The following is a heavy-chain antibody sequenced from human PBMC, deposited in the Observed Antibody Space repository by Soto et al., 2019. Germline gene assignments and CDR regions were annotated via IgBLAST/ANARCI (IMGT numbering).Heavy chain of an antibody. CDR3: ARDLSGSHYSYYCMDV. V-gene: IGHV3-33*01. Sequence: GGSLRLSCAASGFTFSSYGMHWVRQAPGKGLEWVAVIWYDGSNKYYADSVKGRFTVSRDNSKNTLYLQMNSLRAEDTAVFYCARDLSGSHYSYYCMDVWGQGTMLTVSS. CDR1: GFTFSSYG. J-gene: IGHJ6*02. CDR2: IWYDGSNK. D-gene: IGHD1-26*01.